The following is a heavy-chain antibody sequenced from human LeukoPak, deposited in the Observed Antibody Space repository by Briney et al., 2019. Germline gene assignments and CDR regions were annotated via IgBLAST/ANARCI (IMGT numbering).Heavy chain of an antibody. J-gene: IGHJ3*02. V-gene: IGHV3-48*03. Sequence: PGGSLRLSCVASGFTFRNYEMNWVRQAPGKGLEWVSYISNSDHTIYNADSVKGRFTISRDNAKNSLFLQMNSLRAEDTAVYYCAREGYYGAFDIWGQGTMVTVSS. D-gene: IGHD3-10*01. CDR1: GFTFRNYE. CDR3: AREGYYGAFDI. CDR2: ISNSDHTI.